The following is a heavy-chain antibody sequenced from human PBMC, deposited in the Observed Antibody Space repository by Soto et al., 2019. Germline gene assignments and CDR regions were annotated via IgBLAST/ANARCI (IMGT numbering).Heavy chain of an antibody. J-gene: IGHJ4*02. V-gene: IGHV3-66*01. CDR2: IDIGGNT. Sequence: EVQVVESGGGLVQPGGSLRLSCAASGFSVTNNYMNWVRQAPGKGLEWVSIIDIGGNTYYADSVKDRFTISRNNSRNTMYRHMDSLRAEDTALDYCARGRGSTGYLGREHYCYYWGQGTQVTVSP. CDR1: GFSVTNNY. D-gene: IGHD2-2*01. CDR3: ARGRGSTGYLGREHYCYY.